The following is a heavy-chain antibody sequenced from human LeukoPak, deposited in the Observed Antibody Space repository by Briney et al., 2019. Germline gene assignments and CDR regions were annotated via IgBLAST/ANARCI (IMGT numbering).Heavy chain of an antibody. V-gene: IGHV4-61*02. CDR3: ARSVFTGAYPDFFDF. CDR2: IYSSGRT. Sequence: PSETLSLTCTVSGGSISSGSYYWSWIRQPAGEGLEWIGRIYSSGRTHYSPSLKSRVAISVDTSKNRFSLRLSSVTAADTALYYCARSVFTGAYPDFFDFWGQGALVTVSS. CDR1: GGSISSGSYY. J-gene: IGHJ4*02.